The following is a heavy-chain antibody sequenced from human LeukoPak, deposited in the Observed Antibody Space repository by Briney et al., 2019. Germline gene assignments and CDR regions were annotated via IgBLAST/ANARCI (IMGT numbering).Heavy chain of an antibody. CDR2: ISGSGGST. Sequence: GGSLRLSCAASGFTFSSYGMSWVRQAPGKGLEWVSAISGSGGSTYYADSVKGRFTISRDNSKNTLYLQMNSLRAEDTAVYYCAREMVSRVIAVAGDYYYYYMDVWGKGTTVTISS. CDR1: GFTFSSYG. J-gene: IGHJ6*03. V-gene: IGHV3-23*01. CDR3: AREMVSRVIAVAGDYYYYYMDV. D-gene: IGHD6-19*01.